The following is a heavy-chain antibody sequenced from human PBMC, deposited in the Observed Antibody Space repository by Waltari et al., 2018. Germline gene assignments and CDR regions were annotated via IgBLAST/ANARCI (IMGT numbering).Heavy chain of an antibody. CDR1: GFTFTLYA. J-gene: IGHJ3*02. V-gene: IGHV3-23*01. CDR3: AALAGHLDAFEI. CDR2: VSGSGENT. Sequence: EVQVLESGGDLVQPGGSLRLSCAASGFTFTLYAMTWVRQAPGKGLEWVSSVSGSGENTYYVDSVRGRFSISRDNSKNSVTLQMNSLRAEDTAVYYCAALAGHLDAFEIWGQGTWVTVSS.